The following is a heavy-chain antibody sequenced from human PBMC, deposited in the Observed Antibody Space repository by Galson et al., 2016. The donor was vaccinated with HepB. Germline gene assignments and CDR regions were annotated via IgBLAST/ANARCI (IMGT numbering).Heavy chain of an antibody. CDR2: ISYSGST. D-gene: IGHD4-17*01. Sequence: SETLSLTCSVSGASISSHYWNWIRQPPGKGLEWIGYISYSGSTNYNPSLKNRVTISIDMSKNQFSLKLTSVTAADTAMYYCARDHPGGDSEGAWGPGTLVTVSS. CDR3: ARDHPGGDSEGA. CDR1: GASISSHY. J-gene: IGHJ5*02. V-gene: IGHV4-59*11.